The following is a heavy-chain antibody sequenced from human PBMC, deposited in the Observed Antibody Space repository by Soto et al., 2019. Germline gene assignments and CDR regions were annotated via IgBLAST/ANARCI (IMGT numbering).Heavy chain of an antibody. CDR3: ASPRGYNLKGVGFFES. Sequence: LRLSCVASGFTFSNYWMSWVRQAPGKGLEWVANIKQDGSERYYVDSVKGRFTISIDNARNALYLQMNSLRAEDTAVYYCASPRGYNLKGVGFFESWSQG. CDR2: IKQDGSER. CDR1: GFTFSNYW. V-gene: IGHV3-7*03. J-gene: IGHJ4*02. D-gene: IGHD5-12*01.